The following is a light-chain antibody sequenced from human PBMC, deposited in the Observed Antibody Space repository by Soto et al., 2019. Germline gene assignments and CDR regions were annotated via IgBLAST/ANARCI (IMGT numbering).Light chain of an antibody. CDR3: QQYNNWPQT. Sequence: EIVMTQSPATLSVSPGERATLSCRASQSVSSNSAWYQQKPGQAPRLLIYGASTRATGIPARFSGSGSGTEFTLTISSLQSEDFAVYYCQQYNNWPQTFGGGTKVEIK. J-gene: IGKJ4*01. V-gene: IGKV3-15*01. CDR2: GAS. CDR1: QSVSSN.